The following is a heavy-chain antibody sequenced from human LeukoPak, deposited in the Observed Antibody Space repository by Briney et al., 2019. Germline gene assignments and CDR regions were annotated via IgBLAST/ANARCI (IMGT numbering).Heavy chain of an antibody. Sequence: KPSETLSLTCTVSGGSISSYYWSWIRQPPGKGLEWIGYIYYSGSTNYNPSLKSRVTISVDTSKNQFSLKLSSVTAADTAVYYCARESPRGMDVWGQGTTVTVSS. CDR3: ARESPRGMDV. CDR1: GGSISSYY. J-gene: IGHJ6*02. V-gene: IGHV4-59*01. CDR2: IYYSGST.